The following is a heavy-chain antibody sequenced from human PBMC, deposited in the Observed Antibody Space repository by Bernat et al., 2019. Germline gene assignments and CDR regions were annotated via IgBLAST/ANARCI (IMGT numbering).Heavy chain of an antibody. CDR2: IRNKANSYIT. J-gene: IGHJ4*02. V-gene: IGHV3-72*01. CDR3: VRVALLGAYEGRPFDY. D-gene: IGHD5-12*01. Sequence: EVQLVESGGDLVQPGGSLRLSCGASGFTFSGHYMDWVRQAPGKGLAWVGRIRNKANSYITEYAASVKGRFIISRDDSKNSLYLQMNSLKTEDTAVYFCVRVALLGAYEGRPFDYWGQGTLVTVSS. CDR1: GFTFSGHY.